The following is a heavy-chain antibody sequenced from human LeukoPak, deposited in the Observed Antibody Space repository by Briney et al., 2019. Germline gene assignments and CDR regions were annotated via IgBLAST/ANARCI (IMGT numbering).Heavy chain of an antibody. CDR2: MNPNNGKT. Sequence: GASVTVSCTASGFKFTVYDINWVRQASGRGLEWMGWMNPNNGKTGYAQKFQGRVTMTRDTSTSTAYMELRGLISEDTAVYYCVRDGEGVAISVNYWFDPWGQGTLVTVSS. CDR1: GFKFTVYD. V-gene: IGHV1-8*01. D-gene: IGHD3-10*01. J-gene: IGHJ5*02. CDR3: VRDGEGVAISVNYWFDP.